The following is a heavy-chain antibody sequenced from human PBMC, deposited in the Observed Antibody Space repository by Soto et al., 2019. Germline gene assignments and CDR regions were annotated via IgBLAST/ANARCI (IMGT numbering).Heavy chain of an antibody. CDR3: AKSPYSCINGVCYNEAFDY. V-gene: IGHV3-9*01. CDR2: ISWNSGSI. Sequence: EVQLVESGGGLVQPGRSLRLSCAASGFTFDDYAMHWVRQAPGKGLEWVSGISWNSGSIGYADSVKGRFTISRDNAKNSLYLQMNSLRAEDTALYYCAKSPYSCINGVCYNEAFDYWGQGTLVTVSS. CDR1: GFTFDDYA. D-gene: IGHD2-8*01. J-gene: IGHJ4*02.